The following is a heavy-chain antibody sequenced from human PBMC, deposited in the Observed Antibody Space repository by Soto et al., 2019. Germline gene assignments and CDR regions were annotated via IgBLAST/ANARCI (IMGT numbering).Heavy chain of an antibody. D-gene: IGHD3-10*01. CDR2: IYTSGST. V-gene: IGHV4-4*07. CDR1: GGSISSYY. Sequence: SETLSLTCTVSGGSISSYYWSWIRQPAGKGLEWIGRIYTSGSTNYNHSLKSRVTMSVDTSKNQFSLKLSSVTAADTAVYYCARELSRVRGVIYFDYWGQGTLVTVSS. J-gene: IGHJ4*02. CDR3: ARELSRVRGVIYFDY.